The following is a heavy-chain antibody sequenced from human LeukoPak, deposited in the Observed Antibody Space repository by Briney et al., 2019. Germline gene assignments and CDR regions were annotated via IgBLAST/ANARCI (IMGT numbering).Heavy chain of an antibody. J-gene: IGHJ4*02. CDR3: ARDRDGYNQYDY. D-gene: IGHD5-24*01. CDR1: GDSISSYY. CDR2: IYYSGST. V-gene: IGHV4-59*01. Sequence: TSETLSLTCTVSGDSISSYYWSWLRQPPGKGLEWIGYIYYSGSTNYNPSLKSRVTISIDTSKNQFSLKLSSVTAADTAVYYCARDRDGYNQYDYWGQGTLVTVSS.